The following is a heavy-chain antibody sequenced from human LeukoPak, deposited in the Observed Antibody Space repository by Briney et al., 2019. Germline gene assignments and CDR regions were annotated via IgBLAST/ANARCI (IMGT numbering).Heavy chain of an antibody. D-gene: IGHD6-19*01. CDR1: GLIFRKYW. J-gene: IGHJ4*02. Sequence: GGSLRLSCVASGLIFRKYWMTWVRQPPGKGLDWVATIKLDGSEQYSRASVKGPFTISRDNARHSLYLQMNTLRDDDASVSYCARDASALYWGRGTPVTVSS. V-gene: IGHV3-7*01. CDR2: IKLDGSEQ. CDR3: ARDASALY.